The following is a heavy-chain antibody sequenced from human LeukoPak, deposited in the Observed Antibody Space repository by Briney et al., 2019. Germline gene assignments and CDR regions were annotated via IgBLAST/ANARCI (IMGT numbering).Heavy chain of an antibody. Sequence: SETLSLTCAVYGGSFSGYYWSWIRQPPGKGLEWIGEINHSGSTNYNPSLKSRVTISVDTSKNQFSLKLSSVTAADTAVYYCARGSVYYGSGSCDYWGQGTLVTVSS. CDR3: ARGSVYYGSGSCDY. CDR2: INHSGST. J-gene: IGHJ4*02. D-gene: IGHD3-10*01. CDR1: GGSFSGYY. V-gene: IGHV4-34*01.